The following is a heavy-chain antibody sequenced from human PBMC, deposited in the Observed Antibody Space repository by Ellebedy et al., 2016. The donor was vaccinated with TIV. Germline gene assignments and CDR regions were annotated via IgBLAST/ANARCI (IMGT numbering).Heavy chain of an antibody. J-gene: IGHJ4*02. CDR3: ARDVSTDGWGAYFDC. Sequence: GESLKISCAASGFTFSSYGMHWVRQAPGKGLEWVASISSGSSYIYYADSVKGRFAISRDNAKNSLYLQMNSLRAEDTAVYFCARDVSTDGWGAYFDCWGQGTLVTVSS. CDR1: GFTFSSYG. D-gene: IGHD5-24*01. CDR2: ISSGSSYI. V-gene: IGHV3-21*01.